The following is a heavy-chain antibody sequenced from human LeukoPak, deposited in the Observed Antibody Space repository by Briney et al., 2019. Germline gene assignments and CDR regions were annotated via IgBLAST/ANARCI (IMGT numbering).Heavy chain of an antibody. V-gene: IGHV4-61*01. CDR1: GGSVNSGNYL. J-gene: IGHJ4*02. CDR2: ISDSGDI. CDR3: ARYLRFLELDS. Sequence: PSETLSLTCTVSGGSVNSGNYLWTWIRQPPGQGLEWIGYISDSGDIDYSPSFKSRVTISVDTSKNQFSLKLSSVTAADTAVYYCARYLRFLELDSWGQGTLVTVSS. D-gene: IGHD3-3*01.